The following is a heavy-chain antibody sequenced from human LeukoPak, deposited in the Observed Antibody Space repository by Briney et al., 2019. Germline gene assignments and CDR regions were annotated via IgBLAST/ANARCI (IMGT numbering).Heavy chain of an antibody. CDR1: GGSISSSSYY. CDR2: IYYSGST. V-gene: IGHV4-39*07. CDR3: ARDGSHSSSWYWAFDI. D-gene: IGHD6-13*01. Sequence: PSETLSLTCTVSGGSISSSSYYWGWIRQPPGKGLEWIGSIYYSGSTYYNPSLQSRVTISVDTSKNQFSLKLSSVTAADMAVYYCARDGSHSSSWYWAFDIWGQGTMVTVSS. J-gene: IGHJ3*02.